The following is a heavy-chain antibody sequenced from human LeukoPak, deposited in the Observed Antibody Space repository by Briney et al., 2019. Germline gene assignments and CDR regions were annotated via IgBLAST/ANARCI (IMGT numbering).Heavy chain of an antibody. J-gene: IGHJ4*02. CDR3: ATSGVSLFDY. Sequence: SETLSLTCAVYGGSFSGYYWSWIRQPPGKGLEWIGEINDRGGTNYNPSLKSRVIISAATSKNQFSLKLSSVTAADTAVYYCATSGVSLFDYWGQGTLVTVSS. CDR2: INDRGGT. CDR1: GGSFSGYY. V-gene: IGHV4-34*01. D-gene: IGHD3-10*01.